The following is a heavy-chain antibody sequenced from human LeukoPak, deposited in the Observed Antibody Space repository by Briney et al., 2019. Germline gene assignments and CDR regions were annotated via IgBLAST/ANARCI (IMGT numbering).Heavy chain of an antibody. CDR3: ATDLLSYYDSSGPDY. J-gene: IGHJ4*02. Sequence: QPGGSLRLSCAASGFTFSSYWMHWVRQAPGKGLVWVSRINTDGSSTSSADSVKGRFTISRDNAKNTLYLQMNSLRAEDTAVYYCATDLLSYYDSSGPDYWGQRTLVTVSS. CDR2: INTDGSST. V-gene: IGHV3-74*01. D-gene: IGHD3-22*01. CDR1: GFTFSSYW.